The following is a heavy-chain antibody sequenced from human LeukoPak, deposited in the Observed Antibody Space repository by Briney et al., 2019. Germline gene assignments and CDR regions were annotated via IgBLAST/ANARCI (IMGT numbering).Heavy chain of an antibody. J-gene: IGHJ4*02. CDR3: ARERIDCSSTSCYGGGSDY. CDR2: IIGSGSNT. D-gene: IGHD2-2*01. CDR1: GFTFSSYA. V-gene: IGHV3-23*01. Sequence: GGSLRLSCAASGFTFSSYAMTWVRQAPGKGLEWVSSIIGSGSNTYYADSVKGRFTISRDNSKNTLHLQMNSLRAEDTAVYYCARERIDCSSTSCYGGGSDYWGQGTLVTVSS.